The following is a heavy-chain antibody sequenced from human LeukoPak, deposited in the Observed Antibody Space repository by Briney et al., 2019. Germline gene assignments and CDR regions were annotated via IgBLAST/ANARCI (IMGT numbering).Heavy chain of an antibody. CDR3: AREEDTNASYDAFDV. Sequence: GGSLRLSCAASGFIFSTYSMNWVRQAPGKGLQGVASINSRSLYIYYADSVKGRFTISRDNAKNSLYLQMNSLRAEDTALYYCAREEDTNASYDAFDVWGQGTMVTVSS. V-gene: IGHV3-21*01. J-gene: IGHJ3*01. CDR1: GFIFSTYS. D-gene: IGHD2-8*01. CDR2: INSRSLYI.